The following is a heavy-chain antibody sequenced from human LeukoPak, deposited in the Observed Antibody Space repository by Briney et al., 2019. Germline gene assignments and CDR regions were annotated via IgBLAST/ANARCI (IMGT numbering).Heavy chain of an antibody. V-gene: IGHV3-21*01. CDR1: GFTFKNYH. D-gene: IGHD6-19*01. J-gene: IGHJ4*02. CDR3: AREAVSGSSYFDY. CDR2: ITDNGLSI. Sequence: AGGSLRLSCAASGFTFKNYHMNWVRQVPGKGPEWVSSITDNGLSIYYADSVKGRFTISRDNAENSLYLQMDGLRAEDTAVYCCAREAVSGSSYFDYWGLGTLVTVSS.